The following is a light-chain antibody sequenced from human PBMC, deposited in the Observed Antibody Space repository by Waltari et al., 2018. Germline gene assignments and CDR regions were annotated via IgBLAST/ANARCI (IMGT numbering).Light chain of an antibody. V-gene: IGLV2-18*02. Sequence: QSALTQPPSVSGSPGQSVTISCTGTSSDVGPYYRLSWYQQPPGTAPKLIIYEVRPRPSGVPDRFSGSKSGDTASLTISGLQAEDEADYYCSSYTSTIYVVFGGGTRLTVL. CDR3: SSYTSTIYVV. J-gene: IGLJ2*01. CDR2: EVR. CDR1: SSDVGPYYR.